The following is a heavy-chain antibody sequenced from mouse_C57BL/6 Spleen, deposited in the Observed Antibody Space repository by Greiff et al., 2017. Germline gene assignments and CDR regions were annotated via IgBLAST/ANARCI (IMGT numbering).Heavy chain of an antibody. J-gene: IGHJ1*03. V-gene: IGHV1-15*01. CDR2: IDPETGGT. CDR1: GYTFTDYE. CDR3: TKSTTVGATDFDV. Sequence: VQLQQSGAELVRPGASVTLSCKASGYTFTDYEMHWVKQTPVHGLEWIGAIDPETGGTAYNQKFKGKAILTADTSSSTAYMELRSLTSEDSAVYYCTKSTTVGATDFDVWGTGTTVTVSS. D-gene: IGHD1-1*01.